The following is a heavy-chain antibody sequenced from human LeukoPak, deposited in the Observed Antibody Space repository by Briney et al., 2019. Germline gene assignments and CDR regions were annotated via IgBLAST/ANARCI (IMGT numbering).Heavy chain of an antibody. CDR1: GYSISSGYY. CDR3: ARGWQRVAGLYYFDY. D-gene: IGHD6-19*01. Sequence: PSETLSLTFTVSGYSISSGYYWGWIRQPPGKGLEWIGSIYHSGSTYYNPSLKSRVTISVDTSKNQFSLKLSSVTAADTAVYYCARGWQRVAGLYYFDYWGQGTLVTVSS. CDR2: IYHSGST. J-gene: IGHJ4*02. V-gene: IGHV4-38-2*02.